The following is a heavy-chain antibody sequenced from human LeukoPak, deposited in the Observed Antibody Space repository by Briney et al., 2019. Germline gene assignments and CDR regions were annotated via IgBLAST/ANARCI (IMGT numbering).Heavy chain of an antibody. CDR3: ATRAGSPKVY. D-gene: IGHD1-26*01. CDR2: ISGSGANT. Sequence: GGSLRLSCAASGFTFISYTMTWVRQAPGKGLEWVSGISGSGANTYYADSVKGRFTISRDNFKNTLYLQLNSLRGDDTATYYCATRAGSPKVYWGQGTLVTVSS. J-gene: IGHJ4*02. CDR1: GFTFISYT. V-gene: IGHV3-23*01.